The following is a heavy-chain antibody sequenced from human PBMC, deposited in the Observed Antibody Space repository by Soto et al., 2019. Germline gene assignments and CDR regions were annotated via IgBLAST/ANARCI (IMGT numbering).Heavy chain of an antibody. J-gene: IGHJ4*02. CDR3: ARTYCSGGSCYSSAPNHFDF. Sequence: KTSETLSLTCTVSGGSINNYYWSWIRQPPGKGLEWIAYIYYSGSTNYNPSLKSRVTVSIDTSKNQFSLKLSSMTAADTAVYYCARTYCSGGSCYSSAPNHFDFWGQGALVTVSS. CDR1: GGSINNYY. D-gene: IGHD2-15*01. CDR2: IYYSGST. V-gene: IGHV4-59*01.